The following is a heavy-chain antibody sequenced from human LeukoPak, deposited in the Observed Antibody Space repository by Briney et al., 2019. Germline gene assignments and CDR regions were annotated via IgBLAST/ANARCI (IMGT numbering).Heavy chain of an antibody. CDR3: ARGGRVVVIDDAFDI. CDR1: GYSFTSYW. D-gene: IGHD3-22*01. Sequence: GESLKISCKGSGYSFTSYWIGWVRQMPGKGLEWMGTIYPGDSDTRYSPSFQGQVTISADKSISTAYLQWSSLKASDTAMYYCARGGRVVVIDDAFDIWGQGTMVTVSS. CDR2: IYPGDSDT. J-gene: IGHJ3*02. V-gene: IGHV5-51*01.